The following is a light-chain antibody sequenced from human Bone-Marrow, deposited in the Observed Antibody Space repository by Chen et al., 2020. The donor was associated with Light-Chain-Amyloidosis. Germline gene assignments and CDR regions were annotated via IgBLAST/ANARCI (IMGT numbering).Light chain of an antibody. CDR1: SSDVGNYDY. CDR3: SSYTSNNTWV. V-gene: IGLV2-14*01. Sequence: QSALTQPASVSGSPGPVITISCTGTSSDVGNYDYVSWYQQHPGNATKVIIYVVSYRPSGVSNRFSGSKSGNTASLTISGLQAEDEAHYYCSSYTSNNTWVFGGGTKLTVL. CDR2: VVS. J-gene: IGLJ3*02.